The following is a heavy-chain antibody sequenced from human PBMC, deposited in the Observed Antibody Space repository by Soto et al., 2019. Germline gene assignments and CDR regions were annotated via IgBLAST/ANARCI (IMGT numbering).Heavy chain of an antibody. V-gene: IGHV1-46*03. CDR1: GYTLTRHY. CDR2: INPSGGST. D-gene: IGHD3-9*01. J-gene: IGHJ4*02. Sequence: GASVKVSCKASGYTLTRHYIHWVRQAPGKRLEWMGIINPSGGSTSYAQKFQGRVTMTRDTSTSTVYMELSSLRSEDTAVYYCARDRGYDILTGSAYYFDYWGQGTLVTVSS. CDR3: ARDRGYDILTGSAYYFDY.